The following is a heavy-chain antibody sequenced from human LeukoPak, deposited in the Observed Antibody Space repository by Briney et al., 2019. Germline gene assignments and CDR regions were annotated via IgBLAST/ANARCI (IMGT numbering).Heavy chain of an antibody. CDR1: GYTFTGYY. Sequence: ASVTVSCTASGYTFTGYYMHWVRQAPGQGLEWMGWINPNSGGTNYAQKFQGRVTMTRDTSISTAYMELSRLRSDDTAVYYCARDLYYYDSSGYYYHGYFDYWGQGTLVTVSS. V-gene: IGHV1-2*02. J-gene: IGHJ4*02. CDR2: INPNSGGT. CDR3: ARDLYYYDSSGYYYHGYFDY. D-gene: IGHD3-22*01.